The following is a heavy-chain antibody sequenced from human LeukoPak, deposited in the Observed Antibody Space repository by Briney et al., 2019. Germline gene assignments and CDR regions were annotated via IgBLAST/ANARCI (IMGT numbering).Heavy chain of an antibody. CDR2: IYYSGST. CDR1: GGSISSYY. CDR3: ARVGGFGELYIY. Sequence: SETLSLTCTVSGGSISSYYWSWIRQPPGKGLEWIGYIYYSGSTNYNPSLKSRVTISVDTSKNQFSLKLSSVTAADTAVYYCARVGGFGELYIYWGQGTLVTVSS. V-gene: IGHV4-59*12. J-gene: IGHJ4*02. D-gene: IGHD3-10*01.